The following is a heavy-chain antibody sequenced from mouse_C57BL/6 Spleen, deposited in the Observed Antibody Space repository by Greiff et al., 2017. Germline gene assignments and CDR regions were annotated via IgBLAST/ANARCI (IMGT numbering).Heavy chain of an antibody. D-gene: IGHD2-3*01. CDR3: ARDDGYILCAY. J-gene: IGHJ3*01. CDR1: GYTFTSYW. CDR2: IDPSDSET. Sequence: QVQLQQPGAELVRPGSSVKLSCKASGYTFTSYWMHWVKQRPIQGLEWIGNIDPSDSETHYNQKFKDKATLTVDKSSSTAYMQLSSLTSEDSAVYYCARDDGYILCAYWGQGTLVTVSA. V-gene: IGHV1-52*01.